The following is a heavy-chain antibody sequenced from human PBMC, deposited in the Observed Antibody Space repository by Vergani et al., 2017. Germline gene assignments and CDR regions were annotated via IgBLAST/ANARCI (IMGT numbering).Heavy chain of an antibody. Sequence: QVKLVQSGAEVKKPGASVKVSCKASGYTFTSYYMHWVRQAPGQGLEWMGIINPSGGSTRYAQKFQGRVTMPRDTSTSTVYMELGSLRSEDTAVYYCARDSRYCSSTSCYVGRDWFDPWGQGTLVTVSS. D-gene: IGHD2-2*01. CDR1: GYTFTSYY. CDR3: ARDSRYCSSTSCYVGRDWFDP. V-gene: IGHV1-46*01. J-gene: IGHJ5*02. CDR2: INPSGGST.